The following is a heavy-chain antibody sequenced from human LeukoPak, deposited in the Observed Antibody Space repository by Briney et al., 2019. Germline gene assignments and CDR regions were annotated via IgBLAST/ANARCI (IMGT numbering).Heavy chain of an antibody. V-gene: IGHV4-59*01. D-gene: IGHD6-19*01. CDR2: IYYSGST. CDR3: ARHSSGWYYFDY. Sequence: SETLSLTCTVSGGSISSYYWSWIRQPPGKGLEWIGYIYYSGSTNYNPSLKSRVTISVDTSKNQFSLKLSSVTAADTAVYYCARHSSGWYYFDYWGQGTLVTVSS. CDR1: GGSISSYY. J-gene: IGHJ4*02.